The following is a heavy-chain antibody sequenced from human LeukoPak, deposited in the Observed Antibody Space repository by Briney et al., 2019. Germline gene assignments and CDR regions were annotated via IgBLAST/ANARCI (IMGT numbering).Heavy chain of an antibody. Sequence: PGGSLRLSCAASGFTFSSYWMSWVRQAPGKGLEWVANIKQDGSEKYYVDSVKGRFTISRDNAKNSLYLQMNSLRAEDTAVYYCARGSYGSGSYYNGPPQFDYWGQGTLVTVSS. V-gene: IGHV3-7*04. D-gene: IGHD3-10*01. CDR1: GFTFSSYW. CDR2: IKQDGSEK. CDR3: ARGSYGSGSYYNGPPQFDY. J-gene: IGHJ4*02.